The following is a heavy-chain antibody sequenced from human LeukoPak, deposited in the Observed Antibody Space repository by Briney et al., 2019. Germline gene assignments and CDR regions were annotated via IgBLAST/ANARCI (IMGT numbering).Heavy chain of an antibody. V-gene: IGHV3-30*02. CDR1: GFTFSSYG. CDR3: ARDSLTYYYDSSGPTDY. D-gene: IGHD3-22*01. Sequence: GGSLRLSCAASGFTFSSYGMHWVRQAPGKGLEWVAFIRYDGSNKYYADSVKGRFTISRDSSKNTLYLQMNSLRAEDTAVYYCARDSLTYYYDSSGPTDYWGQGTLVTVSS. J-gene: IGHJ4*02. CDR2: IRYDGSNK.